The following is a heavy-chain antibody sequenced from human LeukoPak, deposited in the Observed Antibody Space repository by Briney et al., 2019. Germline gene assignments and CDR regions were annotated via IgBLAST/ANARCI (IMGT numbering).Heavy chain of an antibody. V-gene: IGHV3-30*04. J-gene: IGHJ4*02. CDR2: ISYDGRNK. Sequence: GGSLRLSCAASGFTFSSYAMHWVRQAPGKGLEWVAVISYDGRNKYYADSVKGRFTISRDNSKKTLYLQMNSLRGEDTAVYYCAREGGSPRNVGTFDYWGQGTLVTVSS. CDR1: GFTFSSYA. CDR3: AREGGSPRNVGTFDY. D-gene: IGHD1-14*01.